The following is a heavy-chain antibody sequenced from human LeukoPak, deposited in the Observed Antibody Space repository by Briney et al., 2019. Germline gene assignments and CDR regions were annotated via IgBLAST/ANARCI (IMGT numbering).Heavy chain of an antibody. V-gene: IGHV1-69*13. Sequence: SVKVSCKASGGTFSSYAISWVRQAPRQGLEWMGGIIPIFGTANYAQKFQGRVTITADESTSTAYMELSSLRSEDTAVYYCASPGYSSGTYSDYWGQGTLVTVSS. CDR3: ASPGYSSGTYSDY. D-gene: IGHD6-19*01. CDR1: GGTFSSYA. J-gene: IGHJ4*02. CDR2: IIPIFGTA.